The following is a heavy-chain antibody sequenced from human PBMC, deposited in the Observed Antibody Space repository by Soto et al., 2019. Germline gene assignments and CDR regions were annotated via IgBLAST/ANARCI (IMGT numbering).Heavy chain of an antibody. D-gene: IGHD6-13*01. CDR3: ASDAGYSSSWPKYYYYYGMDV. CDR1: GGTFSSYT. J-gene: IGHJ6*02. CDR2: IIPILGIA. Sequence: SVKVSCKASGGTFSSYTISWVRQAPGQGLEWMGRIIPILGIANYAQKFQGRVTITADKSTSTAYMELSSLRSEDTAVYYCASDAGYSSSWPKYYYYYGMDVWGQGTTVTVSS. V-gene: IGHV1-69*02.